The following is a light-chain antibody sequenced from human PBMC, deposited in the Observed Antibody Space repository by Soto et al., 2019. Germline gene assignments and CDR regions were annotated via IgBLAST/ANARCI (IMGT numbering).Light chain of an antibody. Sequence: QSVLTQAPSAPGTPGQRVTISCSGSSSNIGSNYVQWYQQLPGTAPKVLIYRNNQRPSGVPDRFSGSKSGTSASLAISGLRAEDEADYYCAAWDDSLSGVVFGGGTQLTVL. CDR2: RNN. J-gene: IGLJ2*01. V-gene: IGLV1-47*01. CDR1: SSNIGSNY. CDR3: AAWDDSLSGVV.